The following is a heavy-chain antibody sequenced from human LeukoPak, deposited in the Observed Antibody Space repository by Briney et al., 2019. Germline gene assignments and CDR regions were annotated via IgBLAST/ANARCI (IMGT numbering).Heavy chain of an antibody. CDR1: GFTFSTYS. CDR3: AREGVGSYYGSGDY. J-gene: IGHJ4*02. D-gene: IGHD1-26*01. CDR2: ISSSSSYI. Sequence: PGGSLRLSCAASGFTFSTYSMNWVRQAPGKGLEWVSFISSSSSYIYHADSVKGRFTISRDNAKNSPYLQMNSLSAEDTAVYYCAREGVGSYYGSGDYWGQGTLVTVSS. V-gene: IGHV3-21*04.